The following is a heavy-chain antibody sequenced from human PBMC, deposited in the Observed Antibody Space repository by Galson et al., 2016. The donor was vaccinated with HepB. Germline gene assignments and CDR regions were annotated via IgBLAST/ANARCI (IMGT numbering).Heavy chain of an antibody. Sequence: SVKVSCKASGYTFTSYGFSWVRQAPGQGLEWMGWISAYNGDTNYAQKFQGRVIMTTDTSTDTAYMELRSLRTDDTAVYYCARTPKYRNTRVNMIIVGGYFDLWGRGTLVTVSS. D-gene: IGHD3-22*01. CDR1: GYTFTSYG. J-gene: IGHJ2*01. CDR2: ISAYNGDT. V-gene: IGHV1-18*01. CDR3: ARTPKYRNTRVNMIIVGGYFDL.